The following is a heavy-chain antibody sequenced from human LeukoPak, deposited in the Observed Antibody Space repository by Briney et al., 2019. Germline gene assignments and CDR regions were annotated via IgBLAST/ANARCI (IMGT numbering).Heavy chain of an antibody. CDR3: AKGGCRGTCNPLAY. Sequence: GGSLRLSCAASGFTFSGSGLSWVRQAPGKGLEWISSSGDSDGSTYYADSLKGRFTISRDNSKNTLYLQMNNLRAEDTAVYYCAKGGCRGTCNPLAYWGQGALVTISP. J-gene: IGHJ4*02. D-gene: IGHD2-15*01. CDR2: SGDSDGST. CDR1: GFTFSGSG. V-gene: IGHV3-23*01.